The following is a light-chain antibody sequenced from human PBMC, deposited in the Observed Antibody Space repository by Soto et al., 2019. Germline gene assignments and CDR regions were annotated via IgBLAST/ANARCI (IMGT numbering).Light chain of an antibody. V-gene: IGKV3-20*01. CDR1: QTVISSS. CDR2: DTS. CDR3: QQYGSSPFT. J-gene: IGKJ3*01. Sequence: EIVLAQSPGTLSLSPGERATLSCKASQTVISSSLGWYQQKPGQAPRLLIYDTSSRATGIPDRFSGSGSGTDFTLTINRLEPEDFAVYYCQQYGSSPFTFGPGTKVDLK.